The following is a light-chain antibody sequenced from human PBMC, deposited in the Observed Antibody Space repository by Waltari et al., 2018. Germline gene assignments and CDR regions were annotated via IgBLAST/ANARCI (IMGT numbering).Light chain of an antibody. V-gene: IGKV3-20*01. J-gene: IGKJ1*01. CDR3: QHYRSLPVT. CDR1: QSVSRT. Sequence: EIVLTQSQGTLSLSPGERVTLSCRAIQSVSRTLAWYQQKPGQAPRLLIYGASIRATGIPDRFSGSGSGTDFSLTISRLEPEDFAVYYCQHYRSLPVTFGQGTKVEIK. CDR2: GAS.